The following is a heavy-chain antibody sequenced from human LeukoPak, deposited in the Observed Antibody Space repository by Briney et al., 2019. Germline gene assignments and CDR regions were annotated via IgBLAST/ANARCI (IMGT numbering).Heavy chain of an antibody. Sequence: GGPLRLSRAASGFTFSSFGLHWVRQAPGKGLEWVAVIWYDGNSKYYADSVKGRFTISRDNSKNTLNLQMNSLRAEDTAVYYCARDISSSLDAFDIWGQGTMVTVSS. CDR3: ARDISSSLDAFDI. J-gene: IGHJ3*02. CDR1: GFTFSSFG. CDR2: IWYDGNSK. V-gene: IGHV3-33*01. D-gene: IGHD6-13*01.